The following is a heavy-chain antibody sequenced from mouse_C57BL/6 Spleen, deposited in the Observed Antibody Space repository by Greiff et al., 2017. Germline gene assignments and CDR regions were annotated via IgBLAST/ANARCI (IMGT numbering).Heavy chain of an antibody. V-gene: IGHV1-9*01. CDR2: IFPGSGST. Sequence: LVESGAELMKPGASVKLSCKATGYTFTGYWIEWVQQRPGHGLEWIGEIFPGSGSTNYNEKFKGKATFTADTSSNTAYMQLSSLTTEDSAIYYCARGTYSSGYVTFAYWGQGTLVTVSA. CDR3: ARGTYSSGYVTFAY. CDR1: GYTFTGYW. J-gene: IGHJ3*01. D-gene: IGHD3-2*02.